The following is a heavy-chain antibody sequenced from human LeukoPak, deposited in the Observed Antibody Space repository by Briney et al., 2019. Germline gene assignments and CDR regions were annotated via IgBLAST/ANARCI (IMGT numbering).Heavy chain of an antibody. CDR3: AGDGESFSFSFDY. J-gene: IGHJ4*02. D-gene: IGHD1-26*01. CDR1: GFTFSTYN. Sequence: GGSLRLSCAASGFTFSTYNMNWVRQAPGKGLEWVSYISSSTSTIYYADSVKGRFTISRDNAKNSLYLQMNGLRAEDTAVYYCAGDGESFSFSFDYWGQGTLVTVSS. CDR2: ISSSTSTI. V-gene: IGHV3-48*01.